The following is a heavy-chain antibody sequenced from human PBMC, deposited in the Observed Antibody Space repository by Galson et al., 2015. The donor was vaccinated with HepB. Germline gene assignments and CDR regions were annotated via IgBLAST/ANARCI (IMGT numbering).Heavy chain of an antibody. CDR3: ARPGAGVRYFDWLFQDAFDI. D-gene: IGHD3-9*01. CDR2: IYYSGST. CDR1: GGSISSSSYY. J-gene: IGHJ3*02. Sequence: SESLSLTCTVPGGSISSSSYYWGWIRQPPGKGLEWIGSIYYSGSTYYNPSLKSRVTISVDTSKNQFSLKLSSVTAADTAVYYCARPGAGVRYFDWLFQDAFDIWGQGTMVTVSS. V-gene: IGHV4-39*01.